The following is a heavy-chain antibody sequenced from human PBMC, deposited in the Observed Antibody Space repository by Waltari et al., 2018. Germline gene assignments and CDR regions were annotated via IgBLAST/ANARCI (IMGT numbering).Heavy chain of an antibody. CDR3: ATVLMVQGVIAPLLDY. Sequence: QDQLVQSGAEVKTPGASVKVSCKVSGYTLTELSMHWVRQAPGKGLEWMGGFDPEDGETVYAQKIQGRVSMNEDTYTDTDYMELSSLISEDTAVYYCATVLMVQGVIAPLLDYWGQGTLVTVSS. CDR2: FDPEDGET. CDR1: GYTLTELS. V-gene: IGHV1-24*01. D-gene: IGHD3-10*01. J-gene: IGHJ4*02.